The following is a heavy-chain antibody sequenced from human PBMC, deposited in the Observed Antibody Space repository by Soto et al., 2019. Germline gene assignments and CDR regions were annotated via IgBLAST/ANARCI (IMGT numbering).Heavy chain of an antibody. Sequence: GGSLRLSCAASGFTFSSYSMNWVRQAPGKGLEWVSSISSSSSYIYYADSVKGRFTISRDNAKNSLYLQMNRLRAEDTAVYSCAKGGGGHFFYNWGQGTLVTVSS. CDR2: ISSSSSYI. V-gene: IGHV3-21*01. J-gene: IGHJ4*02. CDR1: GFTFSSYS. D-gene: IGHD3-16*01. CDR3: AKGGGGHFFYN.